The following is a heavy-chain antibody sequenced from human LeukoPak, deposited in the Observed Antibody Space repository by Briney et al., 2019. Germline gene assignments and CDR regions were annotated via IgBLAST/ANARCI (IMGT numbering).Heavy chain of an antibody. CDR1: GGSISSGGYY. J-gene: IGHJ3*02. V-gene: IGHV4-31*03. CDR2: IYYSGST. Sequence: SETLSLTCTVSGGSISSGGYYWSWIRQHPGKGLEWIGHIYYSGSTYYNPSLKSRVTISVDTSKNQFSLKLSSVTAADTAVYYCARGIIPPFDIWGQGTMVTVSS. CDR3: ARGIIPPFDI.